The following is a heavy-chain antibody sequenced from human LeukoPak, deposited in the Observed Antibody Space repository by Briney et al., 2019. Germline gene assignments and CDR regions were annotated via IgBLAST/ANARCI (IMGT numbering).Heavy chain of an antibody. CDR1: GGSISSYY. V-gene: IGHV4-59*01. D-gene: IGHD3-22*01. J-gene: IGHJ4*02. CDR2: IYYSGST. Sequence: PSETLFLTCTVSGGSISSYYWSWIRQPPGKGLEWIGYIYYSGSTNYNPSLKSRVTISVDTSKSQFSLKLSSVTAADTAVYYCARETAVHYDSSGYYDYWGQGTLVTVSS. CDR3: ARETAVHYDSSGYYDY.